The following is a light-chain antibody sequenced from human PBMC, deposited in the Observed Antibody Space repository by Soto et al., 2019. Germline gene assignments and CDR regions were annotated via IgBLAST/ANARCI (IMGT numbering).Light chain of an antibody. J-gene: IGLJ2*01. CDR3: GTWDSSLSAVV. CDR1: GANIGTYE. V-gene: IGLV1-51*01. CDR2: DNN. Sequence: QSVLTQPPSVSGAPGQSVTLSCTGSGANIGTYEVHWYQQVPGIAPRLLIYDNNKRPSGIPDRFSGSKSGTSATLGITGLQTGDEADYYCGTWDSSLSAVVFGGGTK.